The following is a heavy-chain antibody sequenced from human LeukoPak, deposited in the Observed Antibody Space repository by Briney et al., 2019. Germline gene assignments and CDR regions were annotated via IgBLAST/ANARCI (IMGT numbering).Heavy chain of an antibody. CDR1: GYSISSGYY. V-gene: IGHV4-38-2*01. D-gene: IGHD3-10*01. CDR3: ARRGSPFDY. CDR2: IYHSGST. J-gene: IGHJ4*02. Sequence: SETLSLTCAVSGYSISSGYYWGWIRPPPGKGLEWIGSIYHSGSTYYNPSLKSRVTISVDTSKNQFSLKLSSVTAADTAVYYCARRGSPFDYWGQGTLVTVSS.